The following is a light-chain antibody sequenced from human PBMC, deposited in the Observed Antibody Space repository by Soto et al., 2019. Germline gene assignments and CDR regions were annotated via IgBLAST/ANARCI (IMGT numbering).Light chain of an antibody. CDR3: QQRSNWPSLT. V-gene: IGKV3D-20*02. CDR1: QSVAGSS. J-gene: IGKJ4*01. Sequence: EIVLTQSPGTLSLSPGDRATLSCRASQSVAGSSLAWYQQKPGQAPRLLIYGASSRATGIPARFSGSGSGTDFTLIINRLEAEDSAVYYCQQRSNWPSLTFGGGTKVDIK. CDR2: GAS.